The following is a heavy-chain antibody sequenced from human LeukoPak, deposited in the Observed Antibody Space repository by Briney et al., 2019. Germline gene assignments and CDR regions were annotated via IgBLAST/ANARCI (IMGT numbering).Heavy chain of an antibody. V-gene: IGHV5-51*01. CDR2: IYPGDSDT. D-gene: IGHD6-19*01. CDR1: GYSFTSYW. Sequence: GESLKISCKGSGYSFTSYWIGWVRQMPGKGLEWMGIIYPGDSDTRYSPSFQGQVTISADKSISTAYLQWSSLKASDTAMYYCAGQWLVPDNWSDPWGQGTLVTVSS. CDR3: AGQWLVPDNWSDP. J-gene: IGHJ5*02.